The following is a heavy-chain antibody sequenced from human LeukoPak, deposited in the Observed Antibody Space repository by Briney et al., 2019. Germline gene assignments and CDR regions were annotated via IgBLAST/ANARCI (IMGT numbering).Heavy chain of an antibody. J-gene: IGHJ4*02. CDR3: GKGVIGSNLPPPEGFDY. Sequence: GGSLRLSCAASGFTFSSYWMSWVRQAPGKGLEWVANIKQDGSEKYYVDSVKGRFTISRDNAKNSLYLQMNSLRAEDTAVYYCGKGVIGSNLPPPEGFDYWGQGTLVTVSS. CDR1: GFTFSSYW. D-gene: IGHD5/OR15-5a*01. CDR2: IKQDGSEK. V-gene: IGHV3-7*01.